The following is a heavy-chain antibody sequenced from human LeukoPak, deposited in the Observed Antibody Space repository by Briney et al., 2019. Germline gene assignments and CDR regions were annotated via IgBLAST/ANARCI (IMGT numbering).Heavy chain of an antibody. CDR2: INHSGST. D-gene: IGHD3-9*01. CDR1: GGSISSSSYY. V-gene: IGHV4-39*01. Sequence: SETLSLTCTVSGGSISSSSYYWGWIRQPPGKGLEWIGEINHSGSTNYNPSLKSRVTISVDTSKNQFSLKLSSVTAADTAVYYCARHYDILTGYADFDYWGQGTLVTVSS. CDR3: ARHYDILTGYADFDY. J-gene: IGHJ4*02.